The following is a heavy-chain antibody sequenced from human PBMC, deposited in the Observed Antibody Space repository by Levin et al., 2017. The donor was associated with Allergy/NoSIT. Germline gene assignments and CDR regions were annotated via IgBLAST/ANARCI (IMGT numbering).Heavy chain of an antibody. D-gene: IGHD2-8*01. Sequence: GESLKISCAASGFTFSSYAMSWVRQAPGKGLEWVSAISGSGGSTYYADSVKGRFTISRDNSKNTLYLQMNSLRAEDTAVYYCAKDLLPLGYCTNGVCYDFDYWGQGTLVTVSS. V-gene: IGHV3-23*01. J-gene: IGHJ4*02. CDR2: ISGSGGST. CDR1: GFTFSSYA. CDR3: AKDLLPLGYCTNGVCYDFDY.